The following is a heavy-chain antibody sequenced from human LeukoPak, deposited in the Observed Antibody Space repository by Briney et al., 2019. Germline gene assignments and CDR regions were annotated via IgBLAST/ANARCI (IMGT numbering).Heavy chain of an antibody. Sequence: GESLKISCKASGYGFTSYWIGWVRQMPGKGLEWMGIIDPSDSEARYTPSFQGQVIVSVDKSLTIAYLQWNSLKASDTAMYYCARQTAMGRSGDYWGQGTLVTVSS. CDR3: ARQTAMGRSGDY. D-gene: IGHD5-18*01. J-gene: IGHJ4*02. CDR2: IDPSDSEA. V-gene: IGHV5-51*01. CDR1: GYGFTSYW.